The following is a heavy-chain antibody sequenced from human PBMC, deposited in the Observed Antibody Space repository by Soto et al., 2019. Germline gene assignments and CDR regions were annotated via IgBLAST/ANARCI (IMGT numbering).Heavy chain of an antibody. CDR1: GGTFSSYT. V-gene: IGHV1-69*02. Sequence: QVQLVQSGAEVKKPGSSVKVSCKASGGTFSSYTISWVRQAPGQGLEWMGRIIPILGIANYAQKFQGRVTITADKSTSTAYMQLSSLRSEDTAVSYCARSIFLQHDAFDIWGQGTMVTVSS. CDR2: IIPILGIA. J-gene: IGHJ3*02. CDR3: ARSIFLQHDAFDI. D-gene: IGHD3-9*01.